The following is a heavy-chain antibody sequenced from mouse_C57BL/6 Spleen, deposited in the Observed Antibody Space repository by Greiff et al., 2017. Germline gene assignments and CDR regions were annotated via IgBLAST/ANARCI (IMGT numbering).Heavy chain of an antibody. CDR3: ARGEIYYGNYVDY. V-gene: IGHV1-80*01. D-gene: IGHD2-1*01. J-gene: IGHJ2*01. CDR2: IYPGDGDT. CDR1: GYAFSSYW. Sequence: VQRVESGAELVKPGASVKISCKASGYAFSSYWMNWVQQRPGKGLEWIGQIYPGDGDTNYNGKFKGKATLTADKSSSTAYMQLSSLTSEDSAVYFCARGEIYYGNYVDYWGQGTTLTVSS.